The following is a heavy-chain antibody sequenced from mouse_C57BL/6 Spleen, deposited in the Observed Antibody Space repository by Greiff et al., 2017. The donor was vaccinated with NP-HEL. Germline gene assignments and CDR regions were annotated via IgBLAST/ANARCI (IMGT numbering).Heavy chain of an antibody. D-gene: IGHD1-1*02. CDR2: IYPGSGST. CDR3: ARDGRGDFDY. V-gene: IGHV1-55*01. Sequence: VQLQQSGAELVKPGASVKMSCKASGYTFTSYWITWVKQRPGQGLEWIGDIYPGSGSTNYNEKFKSKATLTVDTSSSTAYMQLSSLTAEDSAVYYCARDGRGDFDYWGQGTTLTVSS. J-gene: IGHJ2*01. CDR1: GYTFTSYW.